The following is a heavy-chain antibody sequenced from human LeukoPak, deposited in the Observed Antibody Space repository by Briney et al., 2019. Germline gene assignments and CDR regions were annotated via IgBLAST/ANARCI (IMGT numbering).Heavy chain of an antibody. D-gene: IGHD6-19*01. J-gene: IGHJ4*02. CDR3: ARDLKMGYSSGRYSWGTGSSNDY. V-gene: IGHV1-2*02. CDR2: INPNSGGT. Sequence: ASVKVSCKASGYTFTGYYMHWVRQAPGQGLEWMGWINPNSGGTNYAQKFQGRVTMTRDMSISTAYMELSRLRSDDTAVYYCARDLKMGYSSGRYSWGTGSSNDYWGQGTLVTVSS. CDR1: GYTFTGYY.